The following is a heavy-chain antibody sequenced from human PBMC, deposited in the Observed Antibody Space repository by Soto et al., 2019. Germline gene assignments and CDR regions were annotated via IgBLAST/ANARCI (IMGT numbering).Heavy chain of an antibody. J-gene: IGHJ5*02. D-gene: IGHD5-12*01. CDR1: GYTFTGYY. CDR2: INPNSGGT. CDR3: ARHGRGYSGYDPRRNWFDP. Sequence: ASVKVSCKASGYTFTGYYMHWVRQAPGQGLEWMGWINPNSGGTNYAQKFQGRVTMTRDTSISTAYMELSRLRSDDTAVYYCARHGRGYSGYDPRRNWFDPWGQANLVTVSS. V-gene: IGHV1-2*02.